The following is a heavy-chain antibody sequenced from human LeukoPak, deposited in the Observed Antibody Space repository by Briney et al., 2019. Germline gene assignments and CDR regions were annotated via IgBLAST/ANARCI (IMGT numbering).Heavy chain of an antibody. CDR3: ARLTTGEQNF. CDR2: ISRSGST. CDR1: GFTFSNYW. Sequence: GGSLRLSCAASGFTFSNYWMSWARQAPGKGLEWVSVISRSGSTYYGDSVKGRFTISRDNSKNTLYLQMNSLRAEDTAVYYCARLTTGEQNFWGQGTLVTVSS. V-gene: IGHV3-53*01. D-gene: IGHD7-27*01. J-gene: IGHJ4*02.